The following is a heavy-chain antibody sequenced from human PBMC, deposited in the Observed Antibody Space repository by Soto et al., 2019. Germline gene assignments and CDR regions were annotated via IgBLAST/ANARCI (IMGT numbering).Heavy chain of an antibody. CDR3: ARMSGTYYVPDY. V-gene: IGHV4-31*02. CDR2: IYHSGST. CDR1: NASITSSGYY. J-gene: IGHJ4*02. Sequence: LTXTXXNASITSSGYYWSWVRQPPGKRLEWIGYIYHSGSTFYSPSLQSRLTMSVDTSKNQFSLTLRSVTAADTAVYHCARMSGTYYVPDYWGQGTLVTVSS. D-gene: IGHD1-26*01.